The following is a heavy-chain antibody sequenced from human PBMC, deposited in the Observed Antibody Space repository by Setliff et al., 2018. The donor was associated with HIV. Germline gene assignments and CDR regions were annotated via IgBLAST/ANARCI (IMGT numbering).Heavy chain of an antibody. CDR3: AKDLGNYYYMDD. Sequence: QPGGSLRLSCAASGFTFISYAMSWVRQAPGKGLEWVSAMSGSGGSTYYADSVKGRFTISRDNSKHTLYLRLNILRAEDTAIYYCAKDLGNYYYMDDWGKGTTVTVSS. D-gene: IGHD3-10*01. CDR1: GFTFISYA. V-gene: IGHV3-23*01. CDR2: MSGSGGST. J-gene: IGHJ6*03.